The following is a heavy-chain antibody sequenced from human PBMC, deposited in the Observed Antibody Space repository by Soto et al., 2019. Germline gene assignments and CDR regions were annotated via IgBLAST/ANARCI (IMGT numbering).Heavy chain of an antibody. CDR2: INDSGST. CDR3: ARGPARRYYAFWSGSDLGFDP. Sequence: SETLSLTCTVSGGSISSDGSYWSWIRQSPEKGLEWLGYINDSGSTYYRPSLQSRLLISIATSKNKFSLRLRTVTAADAAVYYCARGPARRYYAFWSGSDLGFDPWGQGTLVTVSS. D-gene: IGHD3-3*01. CDR1: GGSISSDGSY. V-gene: IGHV4-30-4*01. J-gene: IGHJ5*02.